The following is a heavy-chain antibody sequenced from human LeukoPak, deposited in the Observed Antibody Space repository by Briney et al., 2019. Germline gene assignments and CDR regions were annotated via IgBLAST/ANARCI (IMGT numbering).Heavy chain of an antibody. CDR2: ISGSGGST. Sequence: GGSLRLSCAASGFTFSSYAMSWVRQAPGKGLEWVSAISGSGGSTYYADSVKGRFTISRDNSKNTLYLQMNSLRAEDTAVYYCARGGGSGWYLYYYYYYYMDVWGKGTTVTISS. J-gene: IGHJ6*03. D-gene: IGHD6-19*01. CDR3: ARGGGSGWYLYYYYYYYMDV. V-gene: IGHV3-23*01. CDR1: GFTFSSYA.